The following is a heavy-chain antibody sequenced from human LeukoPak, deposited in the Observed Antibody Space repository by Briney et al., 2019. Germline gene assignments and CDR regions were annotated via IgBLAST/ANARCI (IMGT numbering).Heavy chain of an antibody. Sequence: GGSLRLSCAASGFTFSSYWMSWVRQAPGKGLEWVANIRQDGSEKHYVDSVKGRFTISRDNAKNSLYLQMNSLRAEDTAVYYCARGVATYDFWNGHVWGQGTLVTVSS. J-gene: IGHJ4*02. CDR3: ARGVATYDFWNGHV. V-gene: IGHV3-7*01. CDR2: IRQDGSEK. CDR1: GFTFSSYW. D-gene: IGHD3-3*01.